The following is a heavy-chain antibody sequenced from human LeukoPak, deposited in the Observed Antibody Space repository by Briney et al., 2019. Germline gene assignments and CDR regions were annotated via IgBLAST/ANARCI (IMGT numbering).Heavy chain of an antibody. CDR1: GYSFTSYW. J-gene: IGHJ5*02. D-gene: IGHD4-17*01. CDR3: ARHTYGDYVSNNWFDP. CDR2: IYPGDFDT. Sequence: GESLKISCKGSGYSFTSYWIGWVRQMPGKGLEWMGIIYPGDFDTRYSPSFQGQVTISADKSISTAYLQWSSLKASDTAMYYCARHTYGDYVSNNWFDPWGQGTLVTVSS. V-gene: IGHV5-51*01.